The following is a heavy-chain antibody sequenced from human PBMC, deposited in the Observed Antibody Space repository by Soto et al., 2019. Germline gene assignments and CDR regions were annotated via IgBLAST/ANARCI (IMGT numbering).Heavy chain of an antibody. J-gene: IGHJ4*02. CDR2: TYYRSKWYN. D-gene: IGHD2-2*01. CDR3: ARDGGPAAALNYFDY. CDR1: GDSVCSNSAA. Sequence: PSQTLSLTCSISGDSVCSNSAAWNWIRQSPSRGLEWLGRTYYRSKWYNDYAVSVKSRITINPDTSKNQFSLQLISVTPEDTAVYYCARDGGPAAALNYFDYWGQGTLVTVSS. V-gene: IGHV6-1*01.